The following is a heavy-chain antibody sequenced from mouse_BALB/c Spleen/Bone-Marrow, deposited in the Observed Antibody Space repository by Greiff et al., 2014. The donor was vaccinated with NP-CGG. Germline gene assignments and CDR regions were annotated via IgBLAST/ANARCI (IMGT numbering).Heavy chain of an antibody. D-gene: IGHD1-1*01. CDR1: GFTFSSYA. CDR2: ISSGGSYT. Sequence: VQLKESGGGLVKPGGALKLSCAASGFTFSSYAMSWVRQTPEKRLGWVATISSGGSYTYYADSVKGRFTISRDTAKNTLYLQMSSLRSEDTAIYYCARQDYYGSSPHWYFDVWGAGTTVTVSS. V-gene: IGHV5-9-3*01. J-gene: IGHJ1*01. CDR3: ARQDYYGSSPHWYFDV.